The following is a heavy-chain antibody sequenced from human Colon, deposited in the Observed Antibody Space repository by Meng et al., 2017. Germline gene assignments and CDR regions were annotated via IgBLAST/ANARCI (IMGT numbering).Heavy chain of an antibody. D-gene: IGHD1/OR15-1a*01. J-gene: IGHJ5*02. CDR3: VRSRAWVRTGFDP. CDR2: IGHSGFT. CDR1: GGSISSSDSY. V-gene: IGHV4-39*01. Sequence: QVQLQESGPGLVKPSQTLSLTCGVSGGSISSSDSYWGWIRQSPGKGLEWIGSIGHSGFTYYTPSLESRVTVSVDTSRSQFSLELTSVTAADTAVYYCVRSRAWVRTGFDPWGQGTLVTVSS.